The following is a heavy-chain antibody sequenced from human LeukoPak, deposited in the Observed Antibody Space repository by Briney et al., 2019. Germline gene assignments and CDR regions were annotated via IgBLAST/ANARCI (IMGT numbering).Heavy chain of an antibody. CDR3: ARDLGVVVAADYFGY. J-gene: IGHJ4*02. CDR2: ISAYNGIT. Sequence: ASVKVSCKASGYTFTSYGISWVRQAPGQGLEWMGWISAYNGITNYAQKLQGRVTMTTDTSTSTAYMELRSPRSDDTAVYYCARDLGVVVAADYFGYWGQGTLVTVSS. CDR1: GYTFTSYG. V-gene: IGHV1-18*04. D-gene: IGHD2-15*01.